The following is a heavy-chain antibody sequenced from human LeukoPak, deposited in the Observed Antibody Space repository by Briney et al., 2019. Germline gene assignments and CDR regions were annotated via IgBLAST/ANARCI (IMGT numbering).Heavy chain of an antibody. J-gene: IGHJ4*02. CDR2: INTDGSTT. V-gene: IGHV3-74*01. CDR3: ARGVSGGFDY. Sequence: GVSLRLPCAASGFTFSRYWMHWVRQAPGKALVWVSRINTDGSTTSYADSVRGRFTISRDNAKNTLYVQMSSLRVEETAVYYWARGVSGGFDYGGQGTLVTVSS. CDR1: GFTFSRYW. D-gene: IGHD6-13*01.